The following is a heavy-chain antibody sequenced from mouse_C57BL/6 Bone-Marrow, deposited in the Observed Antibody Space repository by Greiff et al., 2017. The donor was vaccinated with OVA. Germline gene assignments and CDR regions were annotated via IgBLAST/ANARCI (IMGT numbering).Heavy chain of an antibody. CDR3: AREHDGCPYRYFDV. Sequence: QVQLQQSGAELARPGASVKLSCKASGYTFTSYGISWVKQRTGQGLEWIGEIYPRSGNPYYNEKFKGKATLTVDKSSSTAYMELRSLTSEDSAVYFCAREHDGCPYRYFDVWGTGTTVTVSA. V-gene: IGHV1-81*01. CDR2: IYPRSGNP. CDR1: GYTFTSYG. D-gene: IGHD2-3*01. J-gene: IGHJ1*03.